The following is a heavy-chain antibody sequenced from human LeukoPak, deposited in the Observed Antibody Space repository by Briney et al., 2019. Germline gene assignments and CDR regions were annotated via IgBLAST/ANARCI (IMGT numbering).Heavy chain of an antibody. CDR2: INSDGSST. J-gene: IGHJ4*02. CDR3: AKDIGGGELIDY. Sequence: GGSLRLSCAASGFTFSTYWMHWVRQAPGKGLVWVSRINSDGSSTTYADSVKGRFTISRDNAKNSLYLQMNSLRTEDTALYYCAKDIGGGELIDYWGQGTLVTVSS. CDR1: GFTFSTYW. D-gene: IGHD1-26*01. V-gene: IGHV3-74*01.